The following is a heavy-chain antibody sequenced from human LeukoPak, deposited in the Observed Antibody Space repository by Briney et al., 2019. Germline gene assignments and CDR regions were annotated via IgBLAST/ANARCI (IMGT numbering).Heavy chain of an antibody. CDR2: ISSGVTTE. CDR1: GFPFKSYA. D-gene: IGHD1-20*01. V-gene: IGHV3-48*01. J-gene: IGHJ5*02. Sequence: TGGSLRLSCAASGFPFKSYAMSWARQAPGKGLEWISYISSGVTTEYYADSVKGRFTISRDDAKNSLYLQMDSLRAEDTAVYYCARFNLGWLDPWGQGALVTVSS. CDR3: ARFNLGWLDP.